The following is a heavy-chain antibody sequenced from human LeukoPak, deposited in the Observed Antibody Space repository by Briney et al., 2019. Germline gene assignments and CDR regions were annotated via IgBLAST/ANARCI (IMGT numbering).Heavy chain of an antibody. J-gene: IGHJ4*02. CDR3: ARGNHYYDSSGYSSLVFDY. V-gene: IGHV4-39*07. CDR1: GDSISGSSYY. Sequence: SETLSLTCSVSGDSISGSSYYWGWIRQPPGKGLEWIGSIYYSGSTYYNPSLKSRVTISVDTSKNQFSLKLSSVTAADTAVYYCARGNHYYDSSGYSSLVFDYWGQGTLVTVSS. CDR2: IYYSGST. D-gene: IGHD3-22*01.